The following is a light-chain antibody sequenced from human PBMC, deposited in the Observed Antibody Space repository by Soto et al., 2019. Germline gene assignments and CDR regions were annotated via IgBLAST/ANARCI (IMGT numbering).Light chain of an antibody. V-gene: IGLV2-23*01. CDR3: CSYAAGRTYV. Sequence: QSVLTQPASVSGSPGQSITISCTGTSSDVGTYKFVSWYQQRPGKATTLMIFEDDQRPSGVSFRFSGSKSGNTASLTISGLQAEDEADYYCCSYAAGRTYVFGTGTKVTVL. CDR2: EDD. CDR1: SSDVGTYKF. J-gene: IGLJ1*01.